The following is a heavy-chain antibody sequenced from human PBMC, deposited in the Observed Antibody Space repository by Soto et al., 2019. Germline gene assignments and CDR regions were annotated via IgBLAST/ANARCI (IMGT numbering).Heavy chain of an antibody. J-gene: IGHJ4*02. CDR2: ISGYNGDT. CDR3: ARDWVGDLAY. D-gene: IGHD3-10*01. Sequence: QVQLVQSGGEVKQPGASVKVSCKTSGYTFTSYGISWVRQAPGQGLEWMGWISGYNGDTKYVQKFQGRVTVTTDTSTNTAYMEGRSLRSDDTAVYYCARDWVGDLAYWGQGTLVTVSS. CDR1: GYTFTSYG. V-gene: IGHV1-18*01.